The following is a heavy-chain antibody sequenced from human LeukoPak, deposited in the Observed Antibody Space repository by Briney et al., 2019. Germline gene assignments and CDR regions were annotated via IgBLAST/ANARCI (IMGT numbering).Heavy chain of an antibody. V-gene: IGHV1-2*02. D-gene: IGHD3-3*01. CDR3: ASGSMTIFGVDPYYFDS. Sequence: ASVKVSCKASGYTFTGYYMHWVRQAPGQGLEWMGWINPNSGDTNNAQKFQGRVTLTRDTSISTAYMELSSLRSDDTAVYYCASGSMTIFGVDPYYFDSWGQGTLVTVSS. J-gene: IGHJ4*02. CDR2: INPNSGDT. CDR1: GYTFTGYY.